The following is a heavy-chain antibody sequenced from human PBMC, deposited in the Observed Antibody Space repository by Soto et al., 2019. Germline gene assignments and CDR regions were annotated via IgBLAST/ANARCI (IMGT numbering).Heavy chain of an antibody. CDR2: ISSSSSYI. Sequence: GGPLRLSCAASGFTFSSYSMNWVRQAPGKGLEWVSSISSSSSYIYYADSVKGRFTISRDNAKNSLYLQMNSLRAEDTAVYYCARDPPYYDFWSRLYYYYGMDVWGQGTTVTVSS. V-gene: IGHV3-21*01. CDR3: ARDPPYYDFWSRLYYYYGMDV. CDR1: GFTFSSYS. J-gene: IGHJ6*02. D-gene: IGHD3-3*01.